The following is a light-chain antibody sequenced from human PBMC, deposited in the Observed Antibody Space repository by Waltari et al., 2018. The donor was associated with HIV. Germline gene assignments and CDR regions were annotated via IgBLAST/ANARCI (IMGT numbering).Light chain of an antibody. CDR3: SSYTSSSTPVV. Sequence: QSALTQPASVSGSPGQSITIPCTGTRSDIGTSNYFSWYQQPPGKAPKLMIYDVSNRPSGVSNRFSGSKSGNTASLTISGLQAEDEADYYCSSYTSSSTPVVFGGGTKLTVL. V-gene: IGLV2-14*01. J-gene: IGLJ2*01. CDR2: DVS. CDR1: RSDIGTSNY.